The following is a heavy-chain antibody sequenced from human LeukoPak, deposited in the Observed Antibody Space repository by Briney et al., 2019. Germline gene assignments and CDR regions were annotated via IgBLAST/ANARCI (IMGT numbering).Heavy chain of an antibody. Sequence: GGSLRLSCAASGFTFSSYAMSWVRQAPGKGLEWVSTIGRGDDTYYTDSVKGRFTISRDNSKNTLYLQMNSLRTEDTAVFYCARDRYDYTGNLDYWGQGTLVTVSS. CDR3: ARDRYDYTGNLDY. CDR1: GFTFSSYA. V-gene: IGHV3-23*01. D-gene: IGHD2-8*02. J-gene: IGHJ4*02. CDR2: IGRGDDT.